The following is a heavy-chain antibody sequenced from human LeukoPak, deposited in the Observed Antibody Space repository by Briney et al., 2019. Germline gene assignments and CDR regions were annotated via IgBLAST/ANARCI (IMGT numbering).Heavy chain of an antibody. CDR3: ARGLWSDYGDYGVDY. CDR1: GYSFTSNY. CDR2: MNPNSGNT. Sequence: GASVKVSCKVSGYSFTSNYIHWVRQATGQGLEWMGWMNPNSGNTGYAQKFQGRVTMTRNTSISTAYMELSSLRSEDTAVYYCARGLWSDYGDYGVDYWGQGTLVTV. V-gene: IGHV1-8*02. J-gene: IGHJ4*02. D-gene: IGHD4-17*01.